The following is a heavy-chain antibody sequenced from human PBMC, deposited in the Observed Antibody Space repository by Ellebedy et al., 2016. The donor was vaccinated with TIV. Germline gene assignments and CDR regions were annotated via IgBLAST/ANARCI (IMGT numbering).Heavy chain of an antibody. D-gene: IGHD4-23*01. CDR3: ARDSGNTDDAFDL. CDR1: GFNFGAFA. V-gene: IGHV3-48*02. CDR2: INSRSTLI. J-gene: IGHJ3*01. Sequence: GGSLRLXXTASGFNFGAFAMTWVRQAPGKGLEWLSSINSRSTLIYYAGSVKGRFTVSRDNAKNSLFLQMHTLRDEDAAVYYCARDSGNTDDAFDLWGQGTKVTVSS.